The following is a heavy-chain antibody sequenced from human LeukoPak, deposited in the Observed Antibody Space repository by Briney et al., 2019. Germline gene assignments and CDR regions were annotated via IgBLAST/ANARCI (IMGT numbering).Heavy chain of an antibody. CDR1: GYSISSGYY. Sequence: PSETLSLACAVSGYSISSGYYWGWIRQPPGKGLEWIGSIYHSGSTYYNPSLKSRVTISVDTSKNHFSLKLSSVTAADTAVYYCARFLSGTGSSGYPDWGQGTLVTVSS. CDR2: IYHSGST. D-gene: IGHD3-22*01. CDR3: ARFLSGTGSSGYPD. V-gene: IGHV4-38-2*01. J-gene: IGHJ4*02.